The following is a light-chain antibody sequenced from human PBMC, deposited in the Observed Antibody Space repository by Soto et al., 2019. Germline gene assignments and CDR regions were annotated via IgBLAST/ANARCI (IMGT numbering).Light chain of an antibody. CDR1: QSVSSSY. CDR3: QQYGSSPWT. V-gene: IGKV3-20*01. Sequence: EIVLTQSPGTLSVSPGERATISCRASQSVSSSYLAWYQQKPGQAPRLLIYGASNRATGIPYRISGSGSGTDFTLTISRLEPEDFAVYYCQQYGSSPWTFGQGTKVEIK. CDR2: GAS. J-gene: IGKJ1*01.